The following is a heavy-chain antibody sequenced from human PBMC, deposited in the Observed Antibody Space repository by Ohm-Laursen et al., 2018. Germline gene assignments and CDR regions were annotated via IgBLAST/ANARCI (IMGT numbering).Heavy chain of an antibody. J-gene: IGHJ4*02. D-gene: IGHD1-7*01. CDR1: GFTFDDYA. V-gene: IGHV3-9*01. Sequence: SLRLSCAASGFTFDDYAMHWVRHAPGKGLEWVSGISWNSGSIGYADSVKGRFTISRDNTKNSLYLQMNSLRAEDTAVYYCARDRQKLELRGGFDYWGQGTLVTVSS. CDR3: ARDRQKLELRGGFDY. CDR2: ISWNSGSI.